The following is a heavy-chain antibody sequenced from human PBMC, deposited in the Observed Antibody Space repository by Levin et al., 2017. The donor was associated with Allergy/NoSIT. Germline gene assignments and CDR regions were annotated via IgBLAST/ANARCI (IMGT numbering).Heavy chain of an antibody. V-gene: IGHV1-69*13. D-gene: IGHD1-26*01. J-gene: IGHJ3*02. Sequence: VASVKVSCKASGGTFSSYAISWVRQAPGQGLEWMGGIIPIFGTANYAQKFQGRVTITADESTSTAYMELSSLRSEDTAVYYCATSLGGSYENDAFDIWGQGTMVTVSS. CDR1: GGTFSSYA. CDR3: ATSLGGSYENDAFDI. CDR2: IIPIFGTA.